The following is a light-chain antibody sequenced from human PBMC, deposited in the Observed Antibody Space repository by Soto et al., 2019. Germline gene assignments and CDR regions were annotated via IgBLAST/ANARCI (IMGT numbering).Light chain of an antibody. V-gene: IGKV3-20*01. Sequence: DIVLTPSPGTLSLSPGESAALSCRAGQSVSSKYLAWYQQNPGQAPRLLIYGASNRATGIPDRFSGSGSGTDFTLTISRLEPEDFAVYYCQQHDTSPLTFGGGTKVEIK. CDR3: QQHDTSPLT. CDR1: QSVSSKY. J-gene: IGKJ4*01. CDR2: GAS.